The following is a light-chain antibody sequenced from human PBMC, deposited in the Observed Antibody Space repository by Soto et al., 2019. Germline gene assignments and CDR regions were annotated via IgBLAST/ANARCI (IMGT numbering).Light chain of an antibody. CDR1: QSVGNN. V-gene: IGKV3-15*01. J-gene: IGKJ4*01. CDR3: QQYGDWPLT. CDR2: ATS. Sequence: EIVMTQSPATLSVSPGERATLSCRASQSVGNNFAWYQQEPGQAPRLLIFATSTRATGVPARFSGSGSGTEFTLTIRSLQSEDFAVYYSQQYGDWPLTFGGGAKVEIE.